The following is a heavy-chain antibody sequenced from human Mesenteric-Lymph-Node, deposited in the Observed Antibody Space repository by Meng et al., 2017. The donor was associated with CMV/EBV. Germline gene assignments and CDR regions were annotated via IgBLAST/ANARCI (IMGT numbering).Heavy chain of an antibody. CDR2: ISGSGGST. J-gene: IGHJ3*02. Sequence: GESLKISCAASGFTFSSYAMSWVRQAPGKGLEWVSAISGSGGSTYYADSVKGRFTISRDNSKNTLDLQMNSLRAEDTAVYYCTRVNWNYVDAFDIWGQGTMVTVSS. V-gene: IGHV3-23*01. CDR3: TRVNWNYVDAFDI. D-gene: IGHD1-7*01. CDR1: GFTFSSYA.